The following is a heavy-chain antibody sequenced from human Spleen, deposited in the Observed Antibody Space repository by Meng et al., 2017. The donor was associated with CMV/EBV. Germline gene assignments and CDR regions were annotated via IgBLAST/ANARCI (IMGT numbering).Heavy chain of an antibody. CDR1: GGTFSSYA. J-gene: IGHJ4*02. Sequence: SVKVSCKTYGGTFSSYAFSWVRQAPGQGLEWMGGIIPIFGIANYAQKFQGRVTITTDESTSTAYMELSSLRSEDTAVYYGARVYCTIAEGAVLRFLEYDYWGQGTLVTVSS. V-gene: IGHV1-69*05. D-gene: IGHD3-3*01. CDR2: IIPIFGIA. CDR3: ARVYCTIAEGAVLRFLEYDY.